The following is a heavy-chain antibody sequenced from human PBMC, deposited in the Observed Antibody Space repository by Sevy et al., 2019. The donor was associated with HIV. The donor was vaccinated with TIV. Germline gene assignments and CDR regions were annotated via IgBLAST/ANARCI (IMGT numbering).Heavy chain of an antibody. D-gene: IGHD6-19*01. J-gene: IGHJ4*02. CDR3: ARDRQGITVAGTAIDY. CDR2: ITLSGSTI. V-gene: IGHV3-48*03. CDR1: GFTFSSYE. Sequence: GGSLRLSCTASGFTFSSYEMNWVRQAPGKGLEWVSYITLSGSTIYYADSVKGRFTISRDNAKNSLYLQMNSLRAEDTAVYYCARDRQGITVAGTAIDYWGQGTLVTFSS.